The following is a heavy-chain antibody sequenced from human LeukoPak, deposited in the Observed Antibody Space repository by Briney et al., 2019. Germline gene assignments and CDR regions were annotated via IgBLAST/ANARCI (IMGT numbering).Heavy chain of an antibody. CDR2: INHSGST. Sequence: SETPSLTCAVYGGSFSGYYWSWIRQPPGKGLEWIGEINHSGSTNYNPSLKSRVTISVDTSKNQFSLKLSSVAAADTAVYYCARGIGNYYYMDVWGKGTTVTASS. V-gene: IGHV4-34*01. CDR1: GGSFSGYY. J-gene: IGHJ6*03. D-gene: IGHD3-10*01. CDR3: ARGIGNYYYMDV.